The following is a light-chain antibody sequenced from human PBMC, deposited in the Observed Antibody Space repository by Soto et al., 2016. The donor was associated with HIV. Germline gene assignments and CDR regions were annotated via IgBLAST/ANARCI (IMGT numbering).Light chain of an antibody. CDR1: NIGSKS. CDR3: QIWDSSSDNDV. CDR2: DDS. V-gene: IGLV3-21*03. J-gene: IGLJ1*01. Sequence: SYELTQPPSVSVAPGKTARITCGGNNIGSKSVNWYQQKPGRAPVLVVYDDSDRPSGIPERFSGSNSGNTATLTINRVEAGDEADYYCQIWDSSSDNDVFGTGTKVILL.